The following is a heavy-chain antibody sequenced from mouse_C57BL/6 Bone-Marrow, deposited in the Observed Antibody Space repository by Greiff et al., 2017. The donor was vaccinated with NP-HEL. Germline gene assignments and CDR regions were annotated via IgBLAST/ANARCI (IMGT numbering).Heavy chain of an antibody. CDR3: ARENYSNYGYWYFDV. Sequence: EVKLVESGPSLVRPSQTLSLTCTVTGFSINSDCYWIWIRQFPGNKLEYIGYTFYSGINYYHPSLDSRTYITRDTSKNQFSLKLSSVTTEDTATYYCARENYSNYGYWYFDVWGTGTTVTVSS. CDR2: TFYSGIN. CDR1: GFSINSDCY. J-gene: IGHJ1*03. D-gene: IGHD2-5*01. V-gene: IGHV3-3*01.